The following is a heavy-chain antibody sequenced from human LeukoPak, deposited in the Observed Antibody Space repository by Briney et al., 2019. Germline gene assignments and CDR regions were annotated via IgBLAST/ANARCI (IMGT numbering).Heavy chain of an antibody. Sequence: ASVKVSRKASGYTFINYGITWVRQAPGQGLEWMGWISPYNGNTKYLQKFQGRVTMTTDTSTSTASMEVRSLRSDDTAVYYCARGDSSGYTPSDYWGQGTLVTVSS. J-gene: IGHJ4*02. CDR3: ARGDSSGYTPSDY. CDR2: ISPYNGNT. V-gene: IGHV1-18*01. CDR1: GYTFINYG. D-gene: IGHD3-22*01.